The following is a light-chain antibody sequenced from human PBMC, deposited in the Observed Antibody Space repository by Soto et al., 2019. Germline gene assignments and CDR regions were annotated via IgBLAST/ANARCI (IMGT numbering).Light chain of an antibody. CDR3: QQLNTSPVT. J-gene: IGKJ4*01. V-gene: IGKV1-9*01. Sequence: DIQLTQSPSFLSASVGDRVTITCRASQGISSYLAWYQQKPGKAPKLLIYAISTFQSGVPSRFSGSGSGTEFTLTISSLQPEDFATYYCQQLNTSPVTFGGGTKVEIK. CDR2: AIS. CDR1: QGISSY.